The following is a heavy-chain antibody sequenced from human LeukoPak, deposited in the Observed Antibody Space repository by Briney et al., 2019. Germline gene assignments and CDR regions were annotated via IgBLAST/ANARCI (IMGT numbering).Heavy chain of an antibody. V-gene: IGHV4-30-4*08. J-gene: IGHJ6*03. Sequence: SQTLSLTRTVSGGSISSGDYYWSWIRQPPGKGLEWIGYIYYSGSTYYNPSLKSRVTISVDTSKNQFSLKLSSVTAADTAVYYCARVDYYYYYMDVWGKGTTVTVSS. CDR1: GGSISSGDYY. CDR2: IYYSGST. CDR3: ARVDYYYYYMDV.